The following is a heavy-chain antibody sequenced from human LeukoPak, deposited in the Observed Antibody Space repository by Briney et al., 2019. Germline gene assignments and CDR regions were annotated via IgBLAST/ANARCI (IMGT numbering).Heavy chain of an antibody. J-gene: IGHJ3*02. V-gene: IGHV3-9*01. CDR2: ISWNSGSI. CDR1: GFTFDDYA. Sequence: GGSLRLSCAASGFTFDDYAMHWVRQAPGKGLEWVSGISWNSGSIGYADSVKGRFTISRDNAKNTLYLQMNSLRAEDTAVYYCARDMYKDAFDIWGQGTMVTVSS. CDR3: ARDMYKDAFDI. D-gene: IGHD1-14*01.